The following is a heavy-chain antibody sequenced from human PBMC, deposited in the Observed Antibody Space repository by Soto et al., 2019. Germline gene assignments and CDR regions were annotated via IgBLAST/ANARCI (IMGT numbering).Heavy chain of an antibody. J-gene: IGHJ5*02. D-gene: IGHD4-17*01. CDR2: IIPIFGTA. CDR3: ARDTRYGDYAGGFDP. V-gene: IGHV1-69*13. CDR1: GGTFSSYA. Sequence: ASVKVSCKASGGTFSSYAISWVRQAPGQGLEWMGGIIPIFGTANYAQKFQGRVTITADESTSTAYMELSSLRSEDTAVYYCARDTRYGDYAGGFDPWGQGTLVNVSS.